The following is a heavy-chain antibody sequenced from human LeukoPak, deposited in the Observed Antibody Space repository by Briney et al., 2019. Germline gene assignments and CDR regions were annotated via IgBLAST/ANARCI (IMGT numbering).Heavy chain of an antibody. Sequence: GRSLRLSCAASGFTFSSYAMHWVRQAPGKGPEWVAVISYDGSNKYYADSVKGRFTISRDNSKNTLYLQMNSLRAEDTAVYYCARARTVVPAAPSYYYYYMDVWGKGTTVTVSS. CDR2: ISYDGSNK. D-gene: IGHD2-2*01. CDR1: GFTFSSYA. V-gene: IGHV3-30*01. J-gene: IGHJ6*03. CDR3: ARARTVVPAAPSYYYYYMDV.